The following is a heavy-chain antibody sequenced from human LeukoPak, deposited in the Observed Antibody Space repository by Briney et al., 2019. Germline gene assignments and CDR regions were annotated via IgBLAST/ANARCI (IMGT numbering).Heavy chain of an antibody. CDR3: ARSAVVPAAPFDY. V-gene: IGHV4-4*07. Sequence: PSETLFLTCTVSGGSISSNYWSWIRQPAGKGLEWIGRIYTNGSTNYNPSPKSRVTMSADTSQNQFSLKLSSVTAAYTAVYYCARSAVVPAAPFDYWGQGTLVTVSA. D-gene: IGHD2-2*01. J-gene: IGHJ4*02. CDR1: GGSISSNY. CDR2: IYTNGST.